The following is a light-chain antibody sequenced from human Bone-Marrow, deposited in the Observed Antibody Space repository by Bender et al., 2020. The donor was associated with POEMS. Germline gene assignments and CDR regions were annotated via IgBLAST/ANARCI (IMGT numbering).Light chain of an antibody. CDR2: DVS. CDR3: VAWDASLNGWV. V-gene: IGLV2-11*01. J-gene: IGLJ3*02. Sequence: QSALTQPRSVSGSPGQSITISCTGTSSDVGSYNLVSWYQQHPGKAPKLMIYDVSKRPSGVPDRFSGSKSGTSASLAITGLQSDDEAIYFCVAWDASLNGWVFGGGTKLTVL. CDR1: SSDVGSYNL.